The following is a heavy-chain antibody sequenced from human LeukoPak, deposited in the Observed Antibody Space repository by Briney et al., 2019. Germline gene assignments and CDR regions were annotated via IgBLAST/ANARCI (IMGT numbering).Heavy chain of an antibody. J-gene: IGHJ4*02. V-gene: IGHV4-39*07. CDR3: AREGGYGSGFLAY. CDR2: IYYSGST. D-gene: IGHD3-10*01. Sequence: SETLSLTCTVSGGSISSSSYYWGWIRQPPGKGLEWIGNIYYSGSTYYNTSLKSRITISVDTSKNQFSLRLSSVTAADTAVYYCAREGGYGSGFLAYWGQGALVTVSS. CDR1: GGSISSSSYY.